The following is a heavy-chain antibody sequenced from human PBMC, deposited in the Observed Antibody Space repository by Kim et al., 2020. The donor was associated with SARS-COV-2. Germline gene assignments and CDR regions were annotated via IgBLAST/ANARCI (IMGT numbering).Heavy chain of an antibody. J-gene: IGHJ6*02. Sequence: QGRVTITADESTSTAYMELSSLRSEDTAVYYCARERFGELTYYYYGMDVWGQGTTVTVSS. V-gene: IGHV1-69*01. CDR3: ARERFGELTYYYYGMDV. D-gene: IGHD3-10*01.